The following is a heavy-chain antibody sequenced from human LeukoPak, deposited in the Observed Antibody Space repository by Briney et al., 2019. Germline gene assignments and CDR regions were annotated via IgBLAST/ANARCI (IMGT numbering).Heavy chain of an antibody. V-gene: IGHV4-34*01. J-gene: IGHJ4*02. CDR3: ARGGMTIFGVVIGRAFDY. Sequence: SETLSLTCAVYGGSFSGYYWSWIRQPPGKGLEWIGEINHSGSTNYNPSLKSRVTISVDTSKNQFSLKLSSVTAADTAVYYCARGGMTIFGVVIGRAFDYWGQRTLVTVSS. D-gene: IGHD3-3*01. CDR2: INHSGST. CDR1: GGSFSGYY.